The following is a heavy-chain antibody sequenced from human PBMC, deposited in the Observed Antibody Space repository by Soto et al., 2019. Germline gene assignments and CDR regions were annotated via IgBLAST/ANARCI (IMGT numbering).Heavy chain of an antibody. CDR1: GVSISSGSYY. Sequence: QVQLQESGPGLVKPSQTLSLTCTVSGVSISSGSYYWSWIRQHPGKGLQWIGNIYYSGSTNYNPSLKIRIIVSLDTSKNQYSRKLSSVTAADTAVYFCSRYRISGSWSKFDYWGQGTLVTVS. J-gene: IGHJ4*02. D-gene: IGHD6-13*01. CDR3: SRYRISGSWSKFDY. CDR2: IYYSGST. V-gene: IGHV4-31*03.